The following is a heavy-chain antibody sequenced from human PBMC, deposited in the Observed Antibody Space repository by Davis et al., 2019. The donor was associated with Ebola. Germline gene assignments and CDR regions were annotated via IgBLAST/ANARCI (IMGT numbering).Heavy chain of an antibody. V-gene: IGHV3-30*04. CDR2: ISYDGSNK. D-gene: IGHD3-22*01. CDR3: ARDFFSVPAYYYDSSGLGA. CDR1: GFTFSSYA. J-gene: IGHJ5*02. Sequence: GESLKISCAASGFTFSSYAMHWVRQAPGKGLEWVAVISYDGSNKYYADSVKGRFTISRDNSKNTLYLQMNSLRAEDTAVYYCARDFFSVPAYYYDSSGLGAWGQGTLVTVSS.